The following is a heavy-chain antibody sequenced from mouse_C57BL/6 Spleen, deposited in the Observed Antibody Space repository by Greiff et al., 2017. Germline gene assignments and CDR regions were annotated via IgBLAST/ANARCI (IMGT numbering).Heavy chain of an antibody. J-gene: IGHJ4*01. CDR2: IYPGAGDT. CDR1: GYAFSSSW. V-gene: IGHV1-82*01. CDR3: ARGNYGPYYYAMDY. Sequence: VQLQQSGPELVKPGASVKISCKASGYAFSSSWMNWVKQRPGKGLEWIGRIYPGAGDTNYNGKFKGKATLTADKSSSTAYMQLSSLTSEDSAVYFCARGNYGPYYYAMDYWGQGTSVTVSS. D-gene: IGHD1-1*02.